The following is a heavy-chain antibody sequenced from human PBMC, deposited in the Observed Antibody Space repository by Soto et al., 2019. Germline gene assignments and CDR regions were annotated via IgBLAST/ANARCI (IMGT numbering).Heavy chain of an antibody. CDR2: ISSSSSYI. CDR3: ARGDFGVVISRDDY. J-gene: IGHJ4*02. D-gene: IGHD3-3*01. V-gene: IGHV3-21*01. CDR1: GFTFSSYS. Sequence: EVQLVESGGGLVKPGGSLRLSCAASGFTFSSYSMNWVRQAPGKGLEWVSSISSSSSYIYYADSVKGRFTISRDNAKNSLYLQMNSLRAEDTAVYYCARGDFGVVISRDDYWCQGTLVTVSS.